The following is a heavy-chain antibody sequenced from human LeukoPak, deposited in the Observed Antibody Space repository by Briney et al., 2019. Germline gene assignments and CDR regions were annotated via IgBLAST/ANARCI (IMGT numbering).Heavy chain of an antibody. CDR2: ISAYNGNT. D-gene: IGHD3-10*01. CDR1: GCTFTSYG. Sequence: ASVKVSCKASGCTFTSYGISWVRQAPGQGLEWMGWISAYNGNTNYAQKLQGRVTMTTDTSTSTAYMELRSLRSDDTAVYYCARLSNLYYYGSGSFWFDPWGQGTLVTVSS. V-gene: IGHV1-18*01. CDR3: ARLSNLYYYGSGSFWFDP. J-gene: IGHJ5*02.